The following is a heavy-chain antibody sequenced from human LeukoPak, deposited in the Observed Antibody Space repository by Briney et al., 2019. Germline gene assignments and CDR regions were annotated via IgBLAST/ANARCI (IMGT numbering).Heavy chain of an antibody. CDR3: ATAKWELLRAFDY. V-gene: IGHV1-69*06. D-gene: IGHD1-26*01. CDR1: GGTFSSYA. J-gene: IGHJ4*02. Sequence: SVKVSCKASGGTFSSYAISWVRQAPGQGLEWMGGIIPIFGTANYAQKFQGRVTMTEDTSTDTAYMELSSLRSEDTAVYYCATAKWELLRAFDYWGQGTLVTVSS. CDR2: IIPIFGTA.